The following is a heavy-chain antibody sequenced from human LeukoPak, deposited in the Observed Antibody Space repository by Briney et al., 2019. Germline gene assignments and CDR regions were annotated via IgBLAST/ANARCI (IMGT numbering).Heavy chain of an antibody. Sequence: GGSLRLSCAASGFTFSSYWMSWVRQAPGKGLEWVANIKQDGSEKYYVDSVKGRFTISRDNSKNTLYLQMNSLRAEDTAVYYCARGHLLVVVLDYWGQGTLVTVSS. V-gene: IGHV3-7*01. CDR2: IKQDGSEK. D-gene: IGHD2-8*02. J-gene: IGHJ4*02. CDR3: ARGHLLVVVLDY. CDR1: GFTFSSYW.